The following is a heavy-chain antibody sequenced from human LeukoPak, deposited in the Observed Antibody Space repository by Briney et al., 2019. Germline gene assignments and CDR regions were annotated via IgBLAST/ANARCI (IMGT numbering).Heavy chain of an antibody. CDR2: IYSSGST. Sequence: SEALSLTCAVSGASVSGSNYYWGWIRQPPGKGLEWIGNIYSSGSTYYNASLQSRVTISIDTSKNQFSLRLNSVTAADTAMYYCAKSGGYGLIDYWGQGTRVTVSS. D-gene: IGHD1-26*01. J-gene: IGHJ4*02. V-gene: IGHV4-39*01. CDR3: AKSGGYGLIDY. CDR1: GASVSGSNYY.